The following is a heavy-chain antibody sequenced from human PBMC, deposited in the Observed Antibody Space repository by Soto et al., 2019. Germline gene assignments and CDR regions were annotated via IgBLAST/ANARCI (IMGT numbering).Heavy chain of an antibody. CDR3: ARGTVVVPAANNWFDP. J-gene: IGHJ5*02. D-gene: IGHD2-2*01. CDR1: GGSFSGYY. CDR2: INHSGST. V-gene: IGHV4-34*01. Sequence: QVQLQQWGAGLLKPSETLSLTCAVYGGSFSGYYWSWIRQPPGKGLEWIGEINHSGSTNYNPSLTSRVTISVDTSKNQFSLKLSSVTAADTAVYYCARGTVVVPAANNWFDPWGQGTLVTVSS.